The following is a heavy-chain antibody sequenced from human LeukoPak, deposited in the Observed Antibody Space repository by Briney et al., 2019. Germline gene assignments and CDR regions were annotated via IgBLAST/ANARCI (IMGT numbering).Heavy chain of an antibody. Sequence: SETLSLTCAVYGGSFSGYYWSWIRQPPGKGLEWIGEINHSGSTNYNPSLKSRVTISVDTSKNQFSLKLSSVTAADTAVYYCARRKSSSSYYYYYGMDVWGQGTTVTVSS. CDR3: ARRKSSSSYYYYYGMDV. CDR2: INHSGST. J-gene: IGHJ6*02. CDR1: GGSFSGYY. V-gene: IGHV4-34*01. D-gene: IGHD6-6*01.